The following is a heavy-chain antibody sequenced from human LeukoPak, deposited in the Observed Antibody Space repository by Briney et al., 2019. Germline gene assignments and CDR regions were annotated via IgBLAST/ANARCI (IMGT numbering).Heavy chain of an antibody. CDR1: GGSASDYY. CDR3: ARVTGYMIEDYFDY. Sequence: PSETLSLTCTVSGGSASDYYWSWIRQSPGKGLEWIGYIYYTGTTSYNPSLRSRVTMSADTSKNQFSLKLSSVTAADTAVYYCARVTGYMIEDYFDYWGQGTLVTVSS. CDR2: IYYTGTT. V-gene: IGHV4-59*02. D-gene: IGHD3-22*01. J-gene: IGHJ4*02.